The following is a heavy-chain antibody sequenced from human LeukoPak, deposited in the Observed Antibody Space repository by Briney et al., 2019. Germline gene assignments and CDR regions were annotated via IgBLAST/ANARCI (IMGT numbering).Heavy chain of an antibody. CDR3: AKDRGYYVDTGTINF. CDR1: GFTFSSYG. Sequence: PGRSLRLSCAASGFTFSSYGMHWVRQAPGMGLEWVSGVGGGGQRTHYADSVKGRFTISRDNSKNTLYLQMNSLRAEDTAVYYCAKDRGYYVDTGTINFWGQGTLVTVSS. V-gene: IGHV3-23*01. D-gene: IGHD2-15*01. CDR2: VGGGGQRT. J-gene: IGHJ4*02.